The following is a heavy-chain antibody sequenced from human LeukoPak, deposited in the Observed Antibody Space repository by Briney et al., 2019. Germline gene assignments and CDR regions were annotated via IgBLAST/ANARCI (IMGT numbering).Heavy chain of an antibody. D-gene: IGHD6-25*01. CDR2: IYYSGST. Sequence: SETLSLTRTVSGGSISSYYWSWIRQPPGKGLGWIGSIYYSGSTYYNPSLKSRVTISVDTSKNQFSLKLSSVTAADTAVYYCARQERGPGSPADYWGQGTLVTVSS. J-gene: IGHJ4*02. V-gene: IGHV4-39*01. CDR3: ARQERGPGSPADY. CDR1: GGSISSYY.